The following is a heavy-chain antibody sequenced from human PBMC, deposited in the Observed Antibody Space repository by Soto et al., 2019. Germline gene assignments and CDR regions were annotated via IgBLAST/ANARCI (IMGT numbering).Heavy chain of an antibody. CDR1: GGTFSSYA. CDR2: IIPIFGTA. D-gene: IGHD4-4*01. Sequence: GASVNVSCKASGGTFSSYAISWGRQAPGQGLEWMGGIIPIFGTANYAQKFQGRVTITADESTSTAYMELSSLRSEDTAVYYCARDLATVTLGYWGQGTLVTVSS. CDR3: ARDLATVTLGY. J-gene: IGHJ4*02. V-gene: IGHV1-69*13.